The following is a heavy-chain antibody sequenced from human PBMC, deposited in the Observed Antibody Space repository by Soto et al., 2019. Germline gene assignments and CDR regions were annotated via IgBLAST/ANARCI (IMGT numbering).Heavy chain of an antibody. Sequence: VQLMQSGAEVKKPGSSVKVSCKASGGTFSSHYINWVRQAPGQVLEWMGGIITLFGTSNYAQNFQGRVTIAADQSTSTAYTELNSLTSDDTAVYYCARDVGYGDFSGALLDWGQGTLVTVSS. V-gene: IGHV1-69*01. CDR1: GGTFSSHY. CDR2: IITLFGTS. J-gene: IGHJ4*02. D-gene: IGHD2-21*02. CDR3: ARDVGYGDFSGALLD.